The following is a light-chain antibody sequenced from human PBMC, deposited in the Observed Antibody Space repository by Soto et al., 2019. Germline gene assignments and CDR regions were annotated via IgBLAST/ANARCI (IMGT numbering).Light chain of an antibody. V-gene: IGLV2-8*01. CDR2: EVS. Sequence: QSVLTQPASVSGSPGQSITISCTGTSSDVGGYNYVSWYQQHPGKAPKNIIYEVSRRPSGVPERFSGSKSGNTASLTVSGLQAEDEAHYYCSSYRGSNNFVFGSGTKVTVL. CDR1: SSDVGGYNY. J-gene: IGLJ1*01. CDR3: SSYRGSNNFV.